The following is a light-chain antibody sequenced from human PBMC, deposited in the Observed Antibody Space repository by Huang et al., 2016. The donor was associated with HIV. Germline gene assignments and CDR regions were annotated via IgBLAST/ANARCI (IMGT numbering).Light chain of an antibody. CDR2: GAS. Sequence: EIVMTQSPATLSVSPGERATLSCRASQSVRSGLVWYQQKPGQAPRLLIYGASTRATGIPARFSGSGSGTEFTLTITSLQSEDFAIYYCQQYNSWPETFGQGTKVEIK. V-gene: IGKV3-15*01. CDR3: QQYNSWPET. CDR1: QSVRSG. J-gene: IGKJ1*01.